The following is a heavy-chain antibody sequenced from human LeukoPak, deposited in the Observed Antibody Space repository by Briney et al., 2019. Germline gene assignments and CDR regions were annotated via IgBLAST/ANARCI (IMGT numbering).Heavy chain of an antibody. CDR1: GFTFSSYN. V-gene: IGHV3-21*01. CDR3: ARNGYDYGDYFDY. Sequence: GGSLRLSCAASGFTFSSYNMQWVRQPPGKGLEWVSCIHSSTIYKYFADSLKGRFIISRDNTKNTLDLQMNSLRVEDTAVYYCARNGYDYGDYFDYWGQGTLVTVSS. D-gene: IGHD4-17*01. CDR2: IHSSTIYK. J-gene: IGHJ4*02.